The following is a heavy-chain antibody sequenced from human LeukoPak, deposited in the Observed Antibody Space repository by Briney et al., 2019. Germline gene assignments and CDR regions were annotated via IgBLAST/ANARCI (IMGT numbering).Heavy chain of an antibody. Sequence: PSETLSLTCTVSGGSISSSSYYWGWIRQPPGKGLEWIGSVYYTGASYYNPSLKSRVTISIDTSKNHFSLNLTSVAAADTAVYYCARGAPPQNWGQGALVTVSS. V-gene: IGHV4-39*07. CDR1: GGSISSSSYY. CDR2: VYYTGAS. CDR3: ARGAPPQN. J-gene: IGHJ4*02.